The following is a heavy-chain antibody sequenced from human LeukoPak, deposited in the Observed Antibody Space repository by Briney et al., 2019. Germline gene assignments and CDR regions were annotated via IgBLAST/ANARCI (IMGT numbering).Heavy chain of an antibody. Sequence: PGGSLTLSCAASGFTFSSYAMSWVRQAPGKGLEWVSAISGSGGSTYYADSVKGRFTISRDNSKNTLYLQMNSLRAEDTAVYYCAKGGESGSYSHFDYWGQGTLFTVSS. V-gene: IGHV3-23*01. J-gene: IGHJ4*02. CDR3: AKGGESGSYSHFDY. CDR1: GFTFSSYA. D-gene: IGHD1-26*01. CDR2: ISGSGGST.